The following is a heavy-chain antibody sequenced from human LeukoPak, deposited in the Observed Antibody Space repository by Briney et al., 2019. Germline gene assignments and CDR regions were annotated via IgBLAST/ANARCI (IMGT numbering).Heavy chain of an antibody. CDR3: ARGLRRGYSGYGGYYFDY. J-gene: IGHJ4*02. CDR1: GGSISSSGYY. Sequence: SETLSLTCIVSGGSISSSGYYWGWIRQPPGKGLEWIGEINHSGSTNYNPSLKSRVTISVDTSKNQFSLKLSSVTAADTAVYYCARGLRRGYSGYGGYYFDYWGQGTLVTVSS. CDR2: INHSGST. D-gene: IGHD5-12*01. V-gene: IGHV4-39*07.